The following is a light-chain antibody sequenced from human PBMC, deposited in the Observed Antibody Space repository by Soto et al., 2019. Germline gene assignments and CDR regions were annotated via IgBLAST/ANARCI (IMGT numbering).Light chain of an antibody. Sequence: EIVLTQSPATLSLSPGERATLSCRASQSVSSTYLAWYQHKPGQAPRLLTHGASTRATGIPARFSGVGSGTEFNLTISSLQSEDFAVYYCQQYNKWPQTFGQGTRLEIK. CDR3: QQYNKWPQT. CDR1: QSVSSTY. J-gene: IGKJ5*01. V-gene: IGKV3-15*01. CDR2: GAS.